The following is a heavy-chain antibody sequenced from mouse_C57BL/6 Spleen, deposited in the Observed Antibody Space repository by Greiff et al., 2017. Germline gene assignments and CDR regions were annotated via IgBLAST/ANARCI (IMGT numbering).Heavy chain of an antibody. J-gene: IGHJ2*01. CDR1: GYSIPSGYY. CDR2: ISYDGSN. CDR3: ARGSGPYYFDY. Sequence: EVQLQESGPGLVKPSQSLSLTCSVTGYSIPSGYYWNWIRQFPGNKLEWMGYISYDGSNNYNPSLKNRISITRDTSKNQFFLKLNSVTTEDTATYYCARGSGPYYFDYWGQGTTLTVSS. V-gene: IGHV3-6*01.